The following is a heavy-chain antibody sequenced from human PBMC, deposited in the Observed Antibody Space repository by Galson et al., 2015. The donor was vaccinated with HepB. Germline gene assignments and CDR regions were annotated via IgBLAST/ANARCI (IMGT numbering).Heavy chain of an antibody. V-gene: IGHV3-7*01. Sequence: SLRLSCAASGFTFSSYWMSWVRQAPGKGLEWVANIKQDGSEKYYVDSVKGRFTISRDNAKNSLYLQMNSLRAEDTAVYYCARANYGSGSYYNWDYYYYYMDVWGKGTTVTVSS. D-gene: IGHD3-10*01. CDR3: ARANYGSGSYYNWDYYYYYMDV. CDR2: IKQDGSEK. J-gene: IGHJ6*03. CDR1: GFTFSSYW.